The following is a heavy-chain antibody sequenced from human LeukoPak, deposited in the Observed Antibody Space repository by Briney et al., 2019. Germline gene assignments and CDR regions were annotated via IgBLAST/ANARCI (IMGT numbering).Heavy chain of an antibody. CDR1: GFTFSSYS. Sequence: GGSLRLSCAASGFTFSSYSMNWVRQAPGKGLEWVSSISSSSSYIYYADSVRGRFTISRDNAKNSLYLQMNSLRAEDTAVYYCARDFFRWLQFPYYFDYWGQGTLVTVSS. CDR2: ISSSSSYI. V-gene: IGHV3-21*01. J-gene: IGHJ4*02. CDR3: ARDFFRWLQFPYYFDY. D-gene: IGHD5-24*01.